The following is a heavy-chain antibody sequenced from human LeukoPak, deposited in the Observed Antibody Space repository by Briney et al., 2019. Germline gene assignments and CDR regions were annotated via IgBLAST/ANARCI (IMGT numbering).Heavy chain of an antibody. J-gene: IGHJ6*03. Sequence: PSETLSLTCAVYGGSFRGYYWSWIRQPPGKGLEWIGEINHSGSTNYNPSLKSRVTISVDTSKNQLSLKLSSVTAADTAVYYCARGNTGDSGSYYGAYYYYYYMDVWGKGTTVTVSS. D-gene: IGHD1-26*01. CDR2: INHSGST. CDR3: ARGNTGDSGSYYGAYYYYYYMDV. V-gene: IGHV4-34*01. CDR1: GGSFRGYY.